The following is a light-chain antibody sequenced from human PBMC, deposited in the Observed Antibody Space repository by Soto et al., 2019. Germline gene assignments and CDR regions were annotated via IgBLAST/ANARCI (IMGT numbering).Light chain of an antibody. J-gene: IGLJ1*01. CDR2: DDN. CDR1: ASNIGNNS. CDR3: GTWDTSLPACV. V-gene: IGLV1-51*01. Sequence: QSVLTQPPSVSAAPGQRVTISCSGSASNIGNNSVSWYQQLPGAAPKLLIYDDNNRPSGIPDRFSGSNSGTSATLRTTGLQTGDEDDYYCGTWDTSLPACVFGPGTKLTVL.